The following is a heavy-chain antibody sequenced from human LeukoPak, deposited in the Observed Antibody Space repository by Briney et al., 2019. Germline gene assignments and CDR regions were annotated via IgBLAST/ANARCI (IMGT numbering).Heavy chain of an antibody. V-gene: IGHV3-23*01. CDR1: GFTFSSYA. CDR3: ARLPVVPAAIIYYYYYYMDV. J-gene: IGHJ6*03. D-gene: IGHD2-2*01. CDR2: VSGSGGRT. Sequence: GGSLRLSCAASGFTFSSYAMSWVRQAPGKGLEWVSAVSGSGGRTYYADSVKGRFTISRDNSKNTLSLQMNSLRAEDTAVYYCARLPVVPAAIIYYYYYYMDVWGKGTTVTVSS.